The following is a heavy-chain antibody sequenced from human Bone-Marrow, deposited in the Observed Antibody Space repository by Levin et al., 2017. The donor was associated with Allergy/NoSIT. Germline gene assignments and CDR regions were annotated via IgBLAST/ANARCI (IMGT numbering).Heavy chain of an antibody. Sequence: GESLKISCTGSGFTFGDYAMNWVRQAPGKGLEWVGFIRTKAYGGTTEYAASVKGRFTISRDDSKSIAYLQMNSLKTEDTAVYYCSRDSGTYSTRHITMGATDYWGQGTLVTVSS. CDR1: GFTFGDYA. CDR2: IRTKAYGGTT. V-gene: IGHV3-49*04. CDR3: SRDSGTYSTRHITMGATDY. J-gene: IGHJ4*02. D-gene: IGHD1-26*01.